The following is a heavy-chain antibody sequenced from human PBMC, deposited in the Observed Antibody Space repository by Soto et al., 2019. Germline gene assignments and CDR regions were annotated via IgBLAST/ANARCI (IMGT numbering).Heavy chain of an antibody. V-gene: IGHV3-7*03. J-gene: IGHJ4*02. CDR3: ARVRYGGNSYYFDY. CDR2: IKQDGSEM. D-gene: IGHD4-17*01. Sequence: PGGSLRLSFAASGFTFSRFWMSWVRQAPGKGLEWVANIKQDGSEMYYVDSVKGRFTMSKDNVKNSLYLQMNSLRADDTAVYYCARVRYGGNSYYFDYWGQGTLVTVSS. CDR1: GFTFSRFW.